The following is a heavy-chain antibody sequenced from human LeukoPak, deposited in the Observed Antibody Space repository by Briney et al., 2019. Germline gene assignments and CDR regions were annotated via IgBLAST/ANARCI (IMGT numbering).Heavy chain of an antibody. D-gene: IGHD1-26*01. CDR1: GGSISSYY. Sequence: SETLSLTCTVSGGSISSYYWSWIRQPPGKGLEWIGYIYYSGSTNYNPSLKSRVTISVDTSKNQFSLKLSSVTAADTAVYYCARVRGSYHFDYWGQGTLVTVSS. V-gene: IGHV4-59*01. CDR3: ARVRGSYHFDY. CDR2: IYYSGST. J-gene: IGHJ4*02.